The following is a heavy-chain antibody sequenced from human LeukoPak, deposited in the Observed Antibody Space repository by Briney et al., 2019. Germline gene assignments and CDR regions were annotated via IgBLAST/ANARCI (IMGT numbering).Heavy chain of an antibody. CDR3: ARDFATNYYGMDV. CDR2: IYYSGST. D-gene: IGHD5-12*01. CDR1: GGSISSYY. J-gene: IGHJ6*02. V-gene: IGHV4-59*01. Sequence: SETLSLTCTVSGGSISSYYWSWIRQPPGKGLEWIGYIYYSGSTNYNPSLKSRVTISVDTSKNQFSLKLSSVTAADTAVYYCARDFATNYYGMDVWGQGTTVTVSS.